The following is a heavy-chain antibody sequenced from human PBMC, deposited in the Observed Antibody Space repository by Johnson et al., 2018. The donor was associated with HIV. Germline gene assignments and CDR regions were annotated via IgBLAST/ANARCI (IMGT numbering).Heavy chain of an antibody. CDR3: ARERDPERGAQKSGVYAFDI. V-gene: IGHV3-11*04. J-gene: IGHJ3*02. D-gene: IGHD3-10*01. CDR1: GFTFRDYD. CDR2: ISCTSSTL. Sequence: QVQLVESGGGLVKPGGSLRLSCAASGFTFRDYDMSWNRQAPGKGLEWTSSISCTSSTLDYVDSGKGGFTVSSDHAKNSMYLQMNCLRAEATAVYYCARERDPERGAQKSGVYAFDIWGQGTMVTVSS.